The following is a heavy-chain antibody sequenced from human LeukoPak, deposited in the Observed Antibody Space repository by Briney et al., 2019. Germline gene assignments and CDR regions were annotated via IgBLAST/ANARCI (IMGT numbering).Heavy chain of an antibody. V-gene: IGHV4-61*01. CDR3: AREDSAVYDSSGYYGY. CDR2: IYYSGST. Sequence: KASETLSLTCTVSGGSVSSGSYYWSWIRQPPGKGLEWIGYIYYSGSTNYNPSLKSRVTISVDTSKNQFSLKLSSVTAADTAVYYCAREDSAVYDSSGYYGYWGQGTLVTVSS. J-gene: IGHJ4*02. CDR1: GGSVSSGSYY. D-gene: IGHD3-22*01.